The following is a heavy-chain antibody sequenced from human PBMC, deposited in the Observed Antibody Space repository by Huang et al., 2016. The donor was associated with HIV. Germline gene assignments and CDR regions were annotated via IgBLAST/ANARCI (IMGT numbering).Heavy chain of an antibody. D-gene: IGHD4-4*01. CDR3: ARDPYYSNRWKRNDASFL. CDR1: VYDFGSYG. Sequence: QVQLVQSGGEVMQPGASVRVSCKASVYDFGSYGLCWVRQAPGQGRGWRRRSGSDSRDTSSPQKSQGRVTMTTETSTNTTYMELRSLRSDDTAMYYCARDPYYSNRWKRNDASFLWGQGTMITVSS. J-gene: IGHJ3*01. V-gene: IGHV1-18*01. CDR2: SGSDSRDT.